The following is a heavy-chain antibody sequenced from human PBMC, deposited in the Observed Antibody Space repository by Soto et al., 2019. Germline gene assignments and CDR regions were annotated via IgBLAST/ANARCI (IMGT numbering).Heavy chain of an antibody. CDR3: ARGRSLFEY. CDR2: IKQDGSDK. CDR1: GFTFSDYW. V-gene: IGHV3-7*01. Sequence: GGSLRLSCAASGFTFSDYWMSWVRQAPGKGLEWVANIKQDGSDKYYVDSVKGRFTISRDNATNSLSLQMNSLRAEDTAVYYCARGRSLFEYWGQGTLVTVSS. J-gene: IGHJ4*02.